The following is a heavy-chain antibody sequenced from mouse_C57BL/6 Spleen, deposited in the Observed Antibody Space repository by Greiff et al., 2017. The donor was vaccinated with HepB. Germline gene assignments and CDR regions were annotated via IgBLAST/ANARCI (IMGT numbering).Heavy chain of an antibody. CDR1: GYTFTSYG. J-gene: IGHJ3*01. CDR3: AREGRMGYSNGAWFAY. CDR2: IYIGNGYT. V-gene: IGHV1-58*01. D-gene: IGHD2-5*01. Sequence: EVQLQQSGAELVRPGSSVKMSCKTSGYTFTSYGINWVKQRPGQDLEWIGYIYIGNGYTEYNEKFKGKATLTSDTSSSTAYMQISSLTSEESGIYFCAREGRMGYSNGAWFAYWGQGTLVTVSA.